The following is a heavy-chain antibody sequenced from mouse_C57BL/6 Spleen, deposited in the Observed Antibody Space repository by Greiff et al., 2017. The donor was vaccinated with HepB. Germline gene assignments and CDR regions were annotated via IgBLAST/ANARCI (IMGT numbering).Heavy chain of an antibody. CDR1: GFNIKDYY. CDR3: GNDCDEPYFDV. J-gene: IGHJ1*03. D-gene: IGHD2-4*01. CDR2: IDPEDGDT. Sequence: VQLQQSGAELVRPGASVKLSCTASGFNIKDYYMHWVKQRPEQGLEWIGRIDPEDGDTEYAPKFQGKATMTADTSSNTAYLQLSSLTSEDTAVYYCGNDCDEPYFDVWGTGTTVTVSS. V-gene: IGHV14-1*01.